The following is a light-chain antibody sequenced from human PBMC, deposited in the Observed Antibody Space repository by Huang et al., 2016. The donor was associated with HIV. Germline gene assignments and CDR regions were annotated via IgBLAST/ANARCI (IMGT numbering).Light chain of an antibody. CDR3: QQYDNLLT. V-gene: IGKV1-33*01. J-gene: IGKJ2*01. CDR1: QNVNNA. CDR2: DAS. Sequence: DIQMTQSPSSLSASLGERVTITCQASQNVNNALNWYRQIPGKAPELLIDDASNLETGVPSRFSGSGSGTDFTFTISSLQPEDFATYYCQQYDNLLTFGQGTKLEIK.